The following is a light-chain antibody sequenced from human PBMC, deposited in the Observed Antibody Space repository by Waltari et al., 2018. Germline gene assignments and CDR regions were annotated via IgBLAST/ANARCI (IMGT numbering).Light chain of an antibody. CDR2: RAS. Sequence: DIQMTQSTSPVPASVGDRVTLTCRASQNINDWLAWYQQKPGKAPKLLIHRASTLDSGAPSRFSGSGFGTEFTLTINSLQPDDFSTYYCLQYDLHPWTFGQGTQVQIK. CDR1: QNINDW. V-gene: IGKV1-5*03. J-gene: IGKJ1*01. CDR3: LQYDLHPWT.